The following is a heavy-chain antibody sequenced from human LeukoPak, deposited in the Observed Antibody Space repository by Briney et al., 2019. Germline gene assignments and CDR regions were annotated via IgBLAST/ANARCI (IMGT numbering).Heavy chain of an antibody. J-gene: IGHJ4*02. V-gene: IGHV4-34*01. CDR3: ARGKIWSPVYLSH. Sequence: SETLSLTCAVYGESFSAYYWSWIRQPPGKGLEWIGEINHSGGTNYNPSLKSRVTISVDTSKNQFSLNLSSVTAADTAVYYCARGKIWSPVYLSHWGQGTLVTVSS. D-gene: IGHD3-10*01. CDR2: INHSGGT. CDR1: GESFSAYY.